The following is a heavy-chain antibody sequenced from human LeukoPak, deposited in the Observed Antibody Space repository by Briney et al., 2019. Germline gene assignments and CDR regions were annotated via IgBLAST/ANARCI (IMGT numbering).Heavy chain of an antibody. CDR1: GFTFSSYA. CDR2: ISYDGSNK. D-gene: IGHD3-9*01. J-gene: IGHJ5*02. V-gene: IGHV3-30*04. CDR3: ARDPEGYYDILTAWTPNWFDP. Sequence: PGGSLRLSCAASGFTFSSYAMHWVRQAPGKGLEWVAVISYDGSNKYYADSVKGRFTISRDNSKNTLYLQMNSLRAEDTAVYYCARDPEGYYDILTAWTPNWFDPWGQGTLVTVSS.